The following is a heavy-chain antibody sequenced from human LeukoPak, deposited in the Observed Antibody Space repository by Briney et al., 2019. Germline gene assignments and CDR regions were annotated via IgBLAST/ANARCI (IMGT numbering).Heavy chain of an antibody. CDR2: INHSGST. CDR3: ARRPALTVVVVAAAFDY. V-gene: IGHV4-34*01. Sequence: SETLSLTCAVYGGSFSGYYWSWIRQPPGKGLEWVGEINHSGSTNYNPSLKSRVTISVDTSKNQFSLKLSSVTAADTAVYYCARRPALTVVVVAAAFDYWGQGTLVTVSS. J-gene: IGHJ4*02. CDR1: GGSFSGYY. D-gene: IGHD2-15*01.